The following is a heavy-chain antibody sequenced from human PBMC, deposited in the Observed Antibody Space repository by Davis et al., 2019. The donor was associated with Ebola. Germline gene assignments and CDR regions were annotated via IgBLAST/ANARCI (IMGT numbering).Heavy chain of an antibody. CDR1: GDSVSSNNVA. J-gene: IGHJ4*02. Sequence: SQTLSLTCAISGDSVSSNNVAWDWIRQSSSRGLEWLGRTYYRSKWYNDYAVSVKSRITINPDTSKNQFSLQLNSVTPEDTAVYYCARGGNWNYGDFDYWGQGTLVTVSS. V-gene: IGHV6-1*01. CDR2: TYYRSKWYN. D-gene: IGHD1-7*01. CDR3: ARGGNWNYGDFDY.